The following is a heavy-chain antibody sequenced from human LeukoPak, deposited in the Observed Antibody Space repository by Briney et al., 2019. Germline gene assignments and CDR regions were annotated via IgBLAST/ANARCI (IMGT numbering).Heavy chain of an antibody. D-gene: IGHD3-16*02. V-gene: IGHV3-30*03. CDR1: GFTFSSYG. CDR3: ARDASIMITFGGVIGHY. CDR2: ISYDGSNK. J-gene: IGHJ4*02. Sequence: PGRSLRLSCAASGFTFSSYGMHWVRQAPGKGLEWVAVISYDGSNKYCADSVKGRFTISRDNSKNTLYLQMNSLRAEDTAVYYCARDASIMITFGGVIGHYWGQGTLVTVSS.